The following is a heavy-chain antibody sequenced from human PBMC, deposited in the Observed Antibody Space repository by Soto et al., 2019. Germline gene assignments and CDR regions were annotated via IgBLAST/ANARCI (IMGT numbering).Heavy chain of an antibody. CDR1: GFTFSSYA. D-gene: IGHD1-26*01. J-gene: IGHJ4*02. CDR2: ISDSGGNT. V-gene: IGHV3-23*01. Sequence: GGSLRLSCGASGFTFSSYAMSWVRQAPGKGLEWVCIISDSGGNTYYADSVKGRFTISRDNSKNTLYLQLNSLRAEDTAVYYCARSIVGAATADYWGQGTLVTVSS. CDR3: ARSIVGAATADY.